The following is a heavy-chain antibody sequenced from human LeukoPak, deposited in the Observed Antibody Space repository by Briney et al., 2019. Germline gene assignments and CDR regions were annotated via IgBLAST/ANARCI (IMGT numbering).Heavy chain of an antibody. CDR1: GFTFSGYA. V-gene: IGHV3-23*01. Sequence: GGSLRVSCAASGFTFSGYAMSWVRQAPGKGLEWVSLITGSGATTYYADSVRGRFTVSRDNSKNTLYLQMNSLRAEDTAVYFCAKGDCGGTCLLIDNWGQGTLVTVSS. CDR3: AKGDCGGTCLLIDN. D-gene: IGHD2-15*01. CDR2: ITGSGATT. J-gene: IGHJ4*02.